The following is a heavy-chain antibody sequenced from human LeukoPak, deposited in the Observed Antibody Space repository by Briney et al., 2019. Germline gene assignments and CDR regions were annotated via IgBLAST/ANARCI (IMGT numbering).Heavy chain of an antibody. CDR2: ISGSGGST. V-gene: IGHV3-23*01. Sequence: GGSLRLSCAASGFTFSSYAMSWVRQAPGKGLEWVSAISGSGGSTYYADSVKGRFTISRDNSKNTLYLQMNSLRAEDTAVYYCAKGLYCSSTSCYDLDYWGQGTLVTVSS. D-gene: IGHD2-2*01. CDR1: GFTFSSYA. CDR3: AKGLYCSSTSCYDLDY. J-gene: IGHJ4*02.